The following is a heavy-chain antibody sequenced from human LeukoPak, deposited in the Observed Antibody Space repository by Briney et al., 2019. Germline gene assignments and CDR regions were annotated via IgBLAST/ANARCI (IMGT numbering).Heavy chain of an antibody. CDR1: GFAFSSYA. V-gene: IGHV3-23*01. Sequence: GGSLRLSCAASGFAFSSYAMTWVRQAPGKGLEWVSDIGSSGGSTYYADSVKGRFTISRDNSKNTLYVQMNSLRAEDTAVYYCAREVISTPSYFDYWGQGILVTVSS. CDR3: AREVISTPSYFDY. CDR2: IGSSGGST. J-gene: IGHJ4*02. D-gene: IGHD2-2*01.